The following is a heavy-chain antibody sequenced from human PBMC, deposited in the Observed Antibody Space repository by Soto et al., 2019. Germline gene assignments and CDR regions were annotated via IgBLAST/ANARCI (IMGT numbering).Heavy chain of an antibody. Sequence: ASVKVSCKASGGTFSSYAISWVRQAPGQGLEWMGGIIPIFGTANYAQKFQGRVTITADESTSTAYMELSSLRSEDTAVYYCAREMAAGPYYYYGMDVWGQGTTVTVTS. J-gene: IGHJ6*02. CDR2: IIPIFGTA. V-gene: IGHV1-69*13. CDR1: GGTFSSYA. CDR3: AREMAAGPYYYYGMDV. D-gene: IGHD6-13*01.